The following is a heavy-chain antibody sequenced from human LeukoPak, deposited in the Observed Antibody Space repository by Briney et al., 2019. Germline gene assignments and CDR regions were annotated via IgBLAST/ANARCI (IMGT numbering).Heavy chain of an antibody. D-gene: IGHD3-10*01. Sequence: SETLSLTCTVSGGSISSYYWSWIRQPPGKGLEWIGYISDSGSTNYNPSLKSRVTISVDTSKNQFSLKLSSVTAADTAVYYCARSPLSITMVRGAPIDAFDIWGQGTMVTVSA. CDR3: ARSPLSITMVRGAPIDAFDI. V-gene: IGHV4-59*01. J-gene: IGHJ3*02. CDR2: ISDSGST. CDR1: GGSISSYY.